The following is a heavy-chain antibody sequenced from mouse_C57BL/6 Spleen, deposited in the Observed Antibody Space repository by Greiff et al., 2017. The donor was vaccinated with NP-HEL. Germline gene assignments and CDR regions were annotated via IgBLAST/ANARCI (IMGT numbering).Heavy chain of an antibody. J-gene: IGHJ4*01. CDR1: GFTFSSYG. CDR2: ISSGGSYT. D-gene: IGHD3-3*01. CDR3: ARRGTARENAMDD. V-gene: IGHV5-6*02. Sequence: EVKLMESGGDLVKPGGSLKLSCAASGFTFSSYGMSWVRQTPDKRLEWVATISSGGSYTYYPDSVKGRCTISRDNAKNTLYLQMSSLKSEDTAMYYCARRGTARENAMDDWGQGTSVTVSS.